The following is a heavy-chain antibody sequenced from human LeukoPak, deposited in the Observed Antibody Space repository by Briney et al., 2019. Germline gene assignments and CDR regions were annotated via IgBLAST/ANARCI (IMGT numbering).Heavy chain of an antibody. CDR3: ARQRVGAAAGHYYYYYMDV. CDR1: GFSFIAYW. V-gene: IGHV5-51*01. Sequence: GESLKISCKGSGFSFIAYWIGWVRQMPGKGLEWMGIIYPGDSDTRYSPSFQGQVIISADKSINTAYLQWSSLKASDTAMYYCARQRVGAAAGHYYYYYMDVWGKGTTVTVSS. D-gene: IGHD6-13*01. J-gene: IGHJ6*03. CDR2: IYPGDSDT.